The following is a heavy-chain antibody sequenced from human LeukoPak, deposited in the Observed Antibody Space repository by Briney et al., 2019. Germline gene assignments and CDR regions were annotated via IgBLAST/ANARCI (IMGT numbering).Heavy chain of an antibody. CDR2: ISSSGSTI. J-gene: IGHJ4*02. D-gene: IGHD7-27*01. Sequence: PGGSLRLSCAASGFTFSSYEMNWVRQAPGKGLEWVSYISSSGSTIYYADSVKGRFTISRDNAKSSLYLQMNSLRAEDTAVYYCARASTLRAGDAHWGQGTLVTVSS. V-gene: IGHV3-48*03. CDR1: GFTFSSYE. CDR3: ARASTLRAGDAH.